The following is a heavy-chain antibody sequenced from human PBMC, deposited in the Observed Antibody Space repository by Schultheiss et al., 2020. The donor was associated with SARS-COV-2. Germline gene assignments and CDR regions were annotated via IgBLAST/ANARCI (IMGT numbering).Heavy chain of an antibody. CDR3: ARVETTAADFDY. J-gene: IGHJ4*02. CDR1: GFTVSSNY. D-gene: IGHD6-25*01. CDR2: ISSSSSTI. V-gene: IGHV3-48*01. Sequence: GGSLRLSCAASGFTVSSNYMSWVRQAPGKGLEWVSYISSSSSTIYYADSVKGRFTISRDNSKNTLYLQMSSLRAEDTAVYYCARVETTAADFDYWGQGTLVTVSS.